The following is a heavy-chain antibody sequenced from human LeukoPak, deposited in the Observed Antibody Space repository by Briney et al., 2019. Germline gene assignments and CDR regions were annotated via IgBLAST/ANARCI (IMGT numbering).Heavy chain of an antibody. V-gene: IGHV3-9*01. D-gene: IGHD3-16*01. CDR2: ISWNSGSI. Sequence: GGSLRLSCAASGFTFDDYAMHWVRQAPGKGLEWVSGISWNSGSIGYADSVKGRFTISRDNAKNSLYLQMNSLRAEDTAVYYCASPALGDSYGMDVWGQGTTVTVSS. J-gene: IGHJ6*02. CDR1: GFTFDDYA. CDR3: ASPALGDSYGMDV.